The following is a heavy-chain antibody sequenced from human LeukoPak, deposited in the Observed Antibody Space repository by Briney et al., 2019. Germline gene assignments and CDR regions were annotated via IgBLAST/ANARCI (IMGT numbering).Heavy chain of an antibody. CDR2: IIPIFGTA. Sequence: ASVKVSCKASGGTFSSYAISWVRQAPGQGLEWMGGIIPIFGTANYAQKFQGRVTITADKSTSTAYMELSSLRSEDTAVYYCARYYGSGSYIYFDYWGQGTLVTVSS. V-gene: IGHV1-69*06. J-gene: IGHJ4*02. CDR1: GGTFSSYA. CDR3: ARYYGSGSYIYFDY. D-gene: IGHD3-10*01.